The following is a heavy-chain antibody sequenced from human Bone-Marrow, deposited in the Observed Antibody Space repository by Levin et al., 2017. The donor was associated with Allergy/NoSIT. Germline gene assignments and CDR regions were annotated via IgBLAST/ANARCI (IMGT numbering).Heavy chain of an antibody. D-gene: IGHD4-23*01. CDR2: IYYSGST. V-gene: IGHV4-61*01. Sequence: SETLSLTCTVSGDSVNSGSHYWSWIRQPPGKGLEWIGYIYYSGSTTYNPSLKRRVTISVDTSRNQFPLKLTSPTAAATGVYYCARVADGNIDYWGQGTLVTVSS. CDR3: ARVADGNIDY. J-gene: IGHJ4*02. CDR1: GDSVNSGSHY.